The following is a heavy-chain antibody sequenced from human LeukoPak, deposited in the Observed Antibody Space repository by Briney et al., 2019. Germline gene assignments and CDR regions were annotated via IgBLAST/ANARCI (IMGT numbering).Heavy chain of an antibody. CDR2: INHSGST. CDR3: ARVVPITMIVAAYFDY. D-gene: IGHD3-22*01. J-gene: IGHJ4*02. Sequence: SETLSLTCAVYGGSFSGYYWSWLRQPPGKGLEWLGEINHSGSTNYNPSLKSRVTISVDTSKNQFSLKLSSVTAADTAVYYCARVVPITMIVAAYFDYWGQGTLVTVSS. V-gene: IGHV4-34*01. CDR1: GGSFSGYY.